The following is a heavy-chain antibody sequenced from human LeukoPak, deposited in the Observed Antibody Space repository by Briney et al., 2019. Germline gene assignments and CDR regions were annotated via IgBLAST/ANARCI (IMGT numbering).Heavy chain of an antibody. V-gene: IGHV3-30*18. CDR1: GFTFSNYG. J-gene: IGHJ2*01. D-gene: IGHD6-19*01. CDR3: AKDRSGLNWYFDL. Sequence: GGSLRLSCAASGFTFSNYGMHWVRQAPGKGLEWVAIISYDGSNQYYTDSVKGRFTISRDNSKNTLYLQINSLRAEDTAVYSCAKDRSGLNWYFDLWGRGTLVTVSS. CDR2: ISYDGSNQ.